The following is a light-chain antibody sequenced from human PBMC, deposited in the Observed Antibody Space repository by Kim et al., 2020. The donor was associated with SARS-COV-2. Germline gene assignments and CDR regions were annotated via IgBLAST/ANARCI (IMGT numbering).Light chain of an antibody. CDR3: QQFNAFPIT. Sequence: ASIGDRVTITCRASEGIAKSLAWFQQKPGTAHKCLIYGASTLEPGVPSRFSGRRSGTEFTLTINSLQPEDFATYYCQQFNAFPITFGQGTRLEIK. CDR2: GAS. V-gene: IGKV1-16*01. CDR1: EGIAKS. J-gene: IGKJ5*01.